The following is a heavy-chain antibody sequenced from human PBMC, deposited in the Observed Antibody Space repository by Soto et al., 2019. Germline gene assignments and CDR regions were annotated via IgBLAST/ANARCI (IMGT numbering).Heavy chain of an antibody. CDR1: VFTFSNAW. Sequence: VGSLRLSCASSVFTFSNAWMSWVRHSPGKWLEWVGRIKSKTDGGTTDYAAPVKGRFTISRDDSKNTLYLQMNSLKTGDTAVYYCINVAYSYDSRAYYYSEYLGQGTLVIVSS. CDR3: INVAYSYDSRAYYYSEY. CDR2: IKSKTDGGTT. V-gene: IGHV3-15*01. J-gene: IGHJ4*02. D-gene: IGHD3-22*01.